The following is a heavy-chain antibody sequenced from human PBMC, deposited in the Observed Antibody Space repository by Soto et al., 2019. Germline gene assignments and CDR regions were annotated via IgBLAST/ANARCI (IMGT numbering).Heavy chain of an antibody. D-gene: IGHD3-16*01. J-gene: IGHJ3*02. CDR3: ARVPFGDWGIGVLRAFDI. Sequence: SETLSLTCAVYGGSFSGYYWSWIRQPPGKGLEWIGEINHSGSTNYNPSLKSRVTISVDTSKNQFSLKLSSVTAADTAVYYCARVPFGDWGIGVLRAFDIWGQGTMVTVSS. V-gene: IGHV4-34*01. CDR1: GGSFSGYY. CDR2: INHSGST.